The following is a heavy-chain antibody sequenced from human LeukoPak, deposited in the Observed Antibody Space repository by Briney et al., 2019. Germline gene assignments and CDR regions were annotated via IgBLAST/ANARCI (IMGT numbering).Heavy chain of an antibody. CDR3: ARDDWVAAAGTSGYGMDV. CDR2: IIPILGTA. V-gene: IGHV1-69*04. D-gene: IGHD6-13*01. J-gene: IGHJ6*02. CDR1: GGTFSSYA. Sequence: SVKVSCKASGGTFSSYAISWVRQAPGQGLEWMGRIIPILGTANYAQKFQGRVTITADKSTSTAYMELSSLRSEDTAVYYCARDDWVAAAGTSGYGMDVWGQGTTVTVSS.